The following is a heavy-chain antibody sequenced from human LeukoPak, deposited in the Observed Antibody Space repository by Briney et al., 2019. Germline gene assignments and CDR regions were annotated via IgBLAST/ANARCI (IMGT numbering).Heavy chain of an antibody. D-gene: IGHD4-23*01. J-gene: IGHJ4*02. CDR3: ARGRGSGGKVFDY. CDR1: GFTFSSYG. V-gene: IGHV3-33*01. CDR2: IWYDGSNK. Sequence: GRSLRLSCAASGFTFSSYGMHWVRQAPGKGLEWVAVIWYDGSNKYYADSVKGRFTISRDNPKNTLYLQMNSLRAEDTAVYYCARGRGSGGKVFDYWGQGTLVTVSS.